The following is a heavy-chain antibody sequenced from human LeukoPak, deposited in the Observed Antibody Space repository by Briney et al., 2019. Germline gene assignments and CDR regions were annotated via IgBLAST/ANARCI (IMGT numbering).Heavy chain of an antibody. CDR2: ISYDGTNK. Sequence: PGGSLRLSCTASGFTFSTYAMYWVRQAQGKGLEWVALISYDGTNKHYADSVKGRFTISRDNSKNTLDLQMNSLRAGDTAVYYCARRDYYYYMDVWGQGTTVTVSS. J-gene: IGHJ6*03. V-gene: IGHV3-30*04. CDR1: GFTFSTYA. CDR3: ARRDYYYYMDV.